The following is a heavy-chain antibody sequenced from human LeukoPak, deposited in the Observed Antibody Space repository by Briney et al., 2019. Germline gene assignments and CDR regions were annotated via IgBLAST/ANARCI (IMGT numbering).Heavy chain of an antibody. CDR2: ISSSSSYI. CDR1: GFTVSSNY. CDR3: ATEYGMDV. J-gene: IGHJ6*02. V-gene: IGHV3-21*01. Sequence: GGSLRLSCAASGFTVSSNYMSWVRQAPGKGLEWVSSISSSSSYIYYADSVKGRFTISRDNAKNSLYLQMNSLRAEDTAVYYCATEYGMDVWGQGTTVTVSS.